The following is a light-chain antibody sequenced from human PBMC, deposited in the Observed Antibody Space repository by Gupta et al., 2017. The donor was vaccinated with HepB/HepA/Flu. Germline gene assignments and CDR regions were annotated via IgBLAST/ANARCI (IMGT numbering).Light chain of an antibody. Sequence: MIYDVSNRPSGVSNRFSGSKSGNTASLTISGLQAEDEADYYCSSYKSSSTRVFGTGTKVTVL. CDR2: DVS. J-gene: IGLJ1*01. CDR3: SSYKSSSTRV. V-gene: IGLV2-14*03.